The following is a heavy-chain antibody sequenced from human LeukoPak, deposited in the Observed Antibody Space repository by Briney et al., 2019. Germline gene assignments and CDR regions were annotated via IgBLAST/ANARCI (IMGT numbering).Heavy chain of an antibody. Sequence: SETLSLTCAVYGGSFSGYYWSWIRQPPGEGLEWIGEINHSGNTNHNPSLNSRVTISVDPSKNQVSLKLSSVTAADTAVYYCARPLPQKARQPRRGFDPWGQGTLVTVSS. CDR1: GGSFSGYY. J-gene: IGHJ5*02. D-gene: IGHD1-1*01. CDR3: ARPLPQKARQPRRGFDP. V-gene: IGHV4-34*01. CDR2: INHSGNT.